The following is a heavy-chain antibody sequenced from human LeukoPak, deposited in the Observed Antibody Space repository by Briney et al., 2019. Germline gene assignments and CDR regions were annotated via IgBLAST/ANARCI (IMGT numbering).Heavy chain of an antibody. J-gene: IGHJ4*02. D-gene: IGHD2-15*01. CDR3: ARDRGSGDIYFDF. V-gene: IGHV3-48*03. CDR2: ISRAGTTI. Sequence: GGSLRLSCAASGFTFSSYGMNWGRQAPGKGLEWISYISRAGTTIYYADSVKGRFTISRDNAKNSLYLQMSSLGAEDTAVYYCARDRGSGDIYFDFWGQGTLVTVSS. CDR1: GFTFSSYG.